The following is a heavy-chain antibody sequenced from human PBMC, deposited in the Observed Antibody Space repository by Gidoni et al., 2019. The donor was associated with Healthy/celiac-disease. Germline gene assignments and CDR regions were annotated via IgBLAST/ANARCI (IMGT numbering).Heavy chain of an antibody. J-gene: IGHJ2*01. V-gene: IGHV3-33*01. D-gene: IGHD3-10*01. CDR1: GFTFRSYG. CDR2: IWYDGSNR. Sequence: VQLVEFGGGVVQPWRPLSLARAASGFTFRSYGMHWVRQAPGKGLEWVAVIWYDGSNRYYADSVKGRFTISRDNSKNTLYLQMSSLRAEDTAVYYCARDIWFGELLYFDLWGRGTLVTVSS. CDR3: ARDIWFGELLYFDL.